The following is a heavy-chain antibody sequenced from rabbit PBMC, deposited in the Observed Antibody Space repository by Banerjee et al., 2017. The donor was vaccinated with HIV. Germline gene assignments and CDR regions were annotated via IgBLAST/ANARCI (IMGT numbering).Heavy chain of an antibody. CDR1: GFSFSSSYW. V-gene: IGHV1S40*01. Sequence: QSLEESGGDLVKPGASLTLTCTASGFSFSSSYWICWVRQAPGKGLEWIGCINAGSSGSTYYASWAKGRFTISKTSSTTVTLQMTSLTAADTATHFCARDWPRSSGADIPYYFDLWGPGTLVTVS. J-gene: IGHJ4*01. CDR3: ARDWPRSSGADIPYYFDL. CDR2: INAGSSGST. D-gene: IGHD1-1*01.